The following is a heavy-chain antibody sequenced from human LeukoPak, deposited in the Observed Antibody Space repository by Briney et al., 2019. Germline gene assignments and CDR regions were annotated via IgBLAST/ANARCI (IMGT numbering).Heavy chain of an antibody. J-gene: IGHJ3*01. V-gene: IGHV3-64D*09. Sequence: GGSLRLSCSASGFSFSSYAMHWVRQAPGKGLEYDSAISTNGGNTYYVDSVKGRFTISRDNSKNTLYLQMTSLRAEDTAVFYCVKDRSTAVAGTLDAFDLWGQGTKVTVSS. CDR2: ISTNGGNT. CDR3: VKDRSTAVAGTLDAFDL. CDR1: GFSFSSYA. D-gene: IGHD6-19*01.